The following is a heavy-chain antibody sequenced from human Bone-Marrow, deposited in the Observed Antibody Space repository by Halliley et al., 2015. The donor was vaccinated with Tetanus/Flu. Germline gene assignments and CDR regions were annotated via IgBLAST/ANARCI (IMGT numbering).Heavy chain of an antibody. CDR2: IWSDGSNK. J-gene: IGHJ4*02. CDR3: ARDRLGAKYFDS. D-gene: IGHD1-26*01. Sequence: AASGFTFSNYGMHWVRQAPGKGLEWVAPIWSDGSNKYYADSVKGRFTISRDDSKNTLYLQMNSLRAEDTAVYYCARDRLGAKYFDSWGQGTLVTVSS. CDR1: GFTFSNYG. V-gene: IGHV3-33*01.